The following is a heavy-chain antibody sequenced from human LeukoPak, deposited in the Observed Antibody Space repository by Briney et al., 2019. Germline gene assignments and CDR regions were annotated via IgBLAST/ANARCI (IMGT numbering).Heavy chain of an antibody. CDR1: GGTFSSYA. J-gene: IGHJ4*02. Sequence: GASVKVSCKASGGTFSSYAISWVRQAPGQGLEWMGRIIPILGIANYAQKFQGRVTITADKSTSTAYMELSSLRSEDTAVYYCARGYYYDSNIVDYWGQGTLVTVSS. CDR3: ARGYYYDSNIVDY. CDR2: IIPILGIA. D-gene: IGHD3-22*01. V-gene: IGHV1-69*04.